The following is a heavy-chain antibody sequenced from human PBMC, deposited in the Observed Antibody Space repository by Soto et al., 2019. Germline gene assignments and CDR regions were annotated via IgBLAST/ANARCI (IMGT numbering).Heavy chain of an antibody. CDR3: AMVDVYVTPSPQDV. V-gene: IGHV1-18*01. CDR2: INTYNGNT. J-gene: IGHJ6*02. D-gene: IGHD3-16*01. CDR1: GYTFTRYG. Sequence: QVQLVQSGAEVKNPGASVKVSCKASGYTFTRYGIGWAGQAPGQGLEWMGWINTYNGNTNYAQNVKGRVTLTTDTPTSTAYMELRSLRSNNTAIYYCAMVDVYVTPSPQDVWGQGTTVIVSS.